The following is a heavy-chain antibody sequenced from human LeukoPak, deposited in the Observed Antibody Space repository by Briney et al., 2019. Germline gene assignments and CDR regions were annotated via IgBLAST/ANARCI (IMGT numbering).Heavy chain of an antibody. Sequence: GGSLRLSCAASGFTFSSYAMSWVRQAPGKGVEWVSAISGSGGSTYYADSVKGRFTISRDNSKNTLYLHINSLRAEDTAAYYCAKDQPSRGVNGEYHFDYWGQGTLVTVSS. CDR2: ISGSGGST. CDR1: GFTFSSYA. J-gene: IGHJ4*02. D-gene: IGHD2-2*02. V-gene: IGHV3-23*01. CDR3: AKDQPSRGVNGEYHFDY.